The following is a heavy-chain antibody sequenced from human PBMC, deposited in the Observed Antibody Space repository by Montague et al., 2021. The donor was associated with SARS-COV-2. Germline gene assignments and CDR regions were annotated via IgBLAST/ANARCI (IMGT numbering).Heavy chain of an antibody. CDR2: ISYDGSTT. J-gene: IGHJ4*02. CDR1: GFTFSSYG. Sequence: SLRLSCAASGFTFSSYGMHWVRQAPGKGLEWVAVISYDGSTTYYADSVKGRFTISRDNSKNTLYLKMNSLRGEDTAVYYCARDSMITFGGLITSDAYYFDYGGQGTMVTVSS. CDR3: ARDSMITFGGLITSDAYYFDY. V-gene: IGHV3-30*03. D-gene: IGHD3-16*02.